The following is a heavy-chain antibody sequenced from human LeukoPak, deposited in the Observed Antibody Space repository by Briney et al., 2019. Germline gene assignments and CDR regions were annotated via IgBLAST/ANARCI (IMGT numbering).Heavy chain of an antibody. CDR1: GFTFSTYR. V-gene: IGHV3-74*01. J-gene: IGHJ4*02. Sequence: GGSLRLSCAASGFTFSTYRMHWVRQAQGKGLLWVSRIEGDGSGTTYADSVKGRFTISRDNAKSTLYLQMNSLRDEDTAVYYCVTGLDSRGNSWGQGTLVTVSS. CDR3: VTGLDSRGNS. CDR2: IEGDGSGT. D-gene: IGHD3-9*01.